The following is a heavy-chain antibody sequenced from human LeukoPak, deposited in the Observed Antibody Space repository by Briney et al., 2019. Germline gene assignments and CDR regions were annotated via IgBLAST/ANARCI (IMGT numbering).Heavy chain of an antibody. CDR3: AKEVIVVVIGESDAFDI. CDR2: IRYDGSNK. CDR1: GFTFSSYG. Sequence: GGSLRLSCAASGFTFSSYGMHWVRQAPGKGLEWVAFIRYDGSNKYYADSVKGRFTISRDNSKNTLYPQMNSLRAEDTAVYYCAKEVIVVVIGESDAFDIWGQGTMVTVSS. D-gene: IGHD2-21*01. J-gene: IGHJ3*02. V-gene: IGHV3-30*02.